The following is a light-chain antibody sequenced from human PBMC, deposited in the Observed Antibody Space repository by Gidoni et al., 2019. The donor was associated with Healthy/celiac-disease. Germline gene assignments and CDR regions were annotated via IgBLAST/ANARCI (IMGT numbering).Light chain of an antibody. V-gene: IGLV2-14*01. CDR1: SSDVGGYNY. CDR2: EVS. CDR3: SSYTSSTFYV. J-gene: IGLJ1*01. Sequence: QSALTHPASVSGSPGQSITISCTGTSSDVGGYNYVSWYQRHPGKAPKLMIYEVSNRPSGVSNRFSGSKSGNTASLTISGLQAEDEADYYCSSYTSSTFYVFGTGTKVTVL.